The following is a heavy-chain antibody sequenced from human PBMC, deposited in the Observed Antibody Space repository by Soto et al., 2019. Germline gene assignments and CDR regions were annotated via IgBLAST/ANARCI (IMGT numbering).Heavy chain of an antibody. CDR1: GFNFSRYW. V-gene: IGHV3-74*01. Sequence: PGGSLRLSCSASGFNFSRYWTHWVRQVPGRGLMWVSHINSDGSRTSYADSVKGRFTISRDNAKNTLYLQTNSLRAEDTAVYYCARDLSSCTSARCYSYYYGMDVWGQGTTVTVSS. J-gene: IGHJ6*02. CDR3: ARDLSSCTSARCYSYYYGMDV. D-gene: IGHD2-2*01. CDR2: INSDGSRT.